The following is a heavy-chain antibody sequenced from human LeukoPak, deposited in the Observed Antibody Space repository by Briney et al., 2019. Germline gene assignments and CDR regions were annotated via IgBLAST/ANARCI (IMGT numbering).Heavy chain of an antibody. D-gene: IGHD3-16*01. V-gene: IGHV3-7*01. J-gene: IGHJ4*02. CDR2: IKQDGSEK. CDR1: GLTFTNYW. Sequence: GGSLRLSCATSGLTFTNYWMSWVRQAPGKGLEWVANIKQDGSEKNYVDSVRGRFAISRDNARNSLSLQMNSLRVEDTAVYFCTTGGIHWGQGTLVTVSS. CDR3: TTGGIH.